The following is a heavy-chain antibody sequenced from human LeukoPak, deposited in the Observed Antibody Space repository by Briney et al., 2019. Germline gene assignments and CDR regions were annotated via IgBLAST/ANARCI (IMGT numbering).Heavy chain of an antibody. CDR2: INGGAGSS. V-gene: IGHV3-23*01. Sequence: PGGSLRLSRAASGFTFNNYAMTWVRQAPGKGLEWVSLINGGAGSSYYADSVKGRFTVSRDNSKNTLYLQMNSLGDDDTAVYYCAKGQGYNYGDSIDYWGQGTLVTVSS. J-gene: IGHJ4*02. CDR1: GFTFNNYA. D-gene: IGHD5-18*01. CDR3: AKGQGYNYGDSIDY.